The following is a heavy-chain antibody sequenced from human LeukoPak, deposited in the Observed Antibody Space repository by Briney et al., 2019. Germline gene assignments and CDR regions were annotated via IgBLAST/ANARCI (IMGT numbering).Heavy chain of an antibody. Sequence: PGRSLRLSCAASGFTFSSYAMHWVRQAPGKGLEWVAVRSYDGSNKYYADSVKGRFTVSRDNAKNSLYLQMNSLKAEDTAVYYCARGIVVAGTFAWFDPWGQGTLVTVSS. CDR2: RSYDGSNK. D-gene: IGHD6-19*01. J-gene: IGHJ5*02. V-gene: IGHV3-30-3*01. CDR3: ARGIVVAGTFAWFDP. CDR1: GFTFSSYA.